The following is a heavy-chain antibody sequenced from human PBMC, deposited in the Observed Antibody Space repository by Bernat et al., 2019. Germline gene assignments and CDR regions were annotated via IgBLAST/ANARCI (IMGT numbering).Heavy chain of an antibody. Sequence: QVQLVQSGAEVKKPGASVKVSCKASGYTFTGYYMHWVRQAPGQGLEWMGWINPNSGGTNYAQKFQGWVTMTRDTSISTAYMELCRLRSDDTAVYYCARDYVSSVTTSDYYYGMDVWGQGTTVTVSS. CDR2: INPNSGGT. CDR1: GYTFTGYY. J-gene: IGHJ6*02. V-gene: IGHV1-2*04. D-gene: IGHD4-17*01. CDR3: ARDYVSSVTTSDYYYGMDV.